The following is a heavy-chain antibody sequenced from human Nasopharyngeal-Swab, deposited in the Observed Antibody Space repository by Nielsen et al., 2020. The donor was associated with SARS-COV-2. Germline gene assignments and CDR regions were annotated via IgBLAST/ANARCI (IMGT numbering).Heavy chain of an antibody. Sequence: GGALRLSCAASGFTLSSYGMHWVRQAPGKGLVWVSRINPDGSSTDYAGSVKGRFTISRDNAKNTLYLQMSSLRAEETAVYYCARSRSAMDVWGQGTTVTVSS. CDR3: ARSRSAMDV. V-gene: IGHV3-74*01. J-gene: IGHJ6*02. CDR2: INPDGSST. CDR1: GFTLSSYG.